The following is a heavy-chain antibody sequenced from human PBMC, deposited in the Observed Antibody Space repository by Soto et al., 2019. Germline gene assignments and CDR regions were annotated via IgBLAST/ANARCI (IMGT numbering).Heavy chain of an antibody. V-gene: IGHV1-18*01. CDR3: ARDGADIVVVPAAENNWFDP. CDR1: GYTFTSYG. Sequence: GASVKVSCKASGYTFTSYGISWVRQAPGQGLEWMGWISAYNGNTNYAQKLQGRVTMTTDTSTSTAYMELRSLRSDDTAVYYCARDGADIVVVPAAENNWFDPWGQGTLVTVSS. D-gene: IGHD2-2*01. J-gene: IGHJ5*02. CDR2: ISAYNGNT.